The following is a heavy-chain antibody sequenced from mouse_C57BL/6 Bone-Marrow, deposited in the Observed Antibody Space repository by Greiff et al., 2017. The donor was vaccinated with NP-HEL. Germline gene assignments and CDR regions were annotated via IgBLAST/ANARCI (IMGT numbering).Heavy chain of an antibody. CDR2: IYPGSGST. V-gene: IGHV1-55*01. CDR1: GYTFTSYW. Sequence: QVQLQQPGAELVKPGASVKLSCKASGYTFTSYWITWVKQRPGQGLEWIGDIYPGSGSTTYNETFKSKATLTVATSSSTAYMQLSSLTSENSADYYCATGDYDGAAWFAYWGQGTLVTVSA. J-gene: IGHJ3*01. CDR3: ATGDYDGAAWFAY. D-gene: IGHD2-4*01.